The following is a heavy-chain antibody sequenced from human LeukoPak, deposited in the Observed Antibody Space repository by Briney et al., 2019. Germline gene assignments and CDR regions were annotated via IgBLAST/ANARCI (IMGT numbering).Heavy chain of an antibody. Sequence: GGSLRLSCAASGFTFSSYGMPWVRQAPGKGLEWVAVIWYDGSNKYYADSVKGRFTISRDNSRNTLYLQMNSLRAEDTAVYYCARDRLYDYVWGSYRFEYYFDYWGQGTLVTVSS. V-gene: IGHV3-33*01. CDR2: IWYDGSNK. CDR1: GFTFSSYG. CDR3: ARDRLYDYVWGSYRFEYYFDY. D-gene: IGHD3-16*02. J-gene: IGHJ4*02.